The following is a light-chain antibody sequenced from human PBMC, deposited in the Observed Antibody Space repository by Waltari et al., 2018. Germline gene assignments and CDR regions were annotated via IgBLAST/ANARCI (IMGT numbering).Light chain of an antibody. CDR2: SAS. CDR1: QGISNW. CDR3: QQTSTFPVT. J-gene: IGKJ4*01. Sequence: DIRMTQSPSSVSASVGDRVTITCRASQGISNWLAWYQQKPGKAPNLLVYSASNLQSGVPSRFSGSGSGTDFTLTISSLQPEDFATYYCQQTSTFPVTFGGGTEVEF. V-gene: IGKV1-12*01.